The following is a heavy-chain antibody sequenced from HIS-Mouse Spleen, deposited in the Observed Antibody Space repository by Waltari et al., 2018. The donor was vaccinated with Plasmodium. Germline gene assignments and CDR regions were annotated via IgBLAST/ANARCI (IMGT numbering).Heavy chain of an antibody. J-gene: IGHJ4*02. CDR1: GGSFSGYY. Sequence: QVQLQQWGAGLLKPSETLSLTCAVYGGSFSGYYWSWIRQPPGKGLEWIGEINHSGSPSYNPSLKGRVTISVDTSKNQFSLKLSSLTAADTAVYYCARLVVVASKDSYWGQGTLVTVSS. CDR2: INHSGSP. CDR3: ARLVVVASKDSY. V-gene: IGHV4-34*01. D-gene: IGHD2-15*01.